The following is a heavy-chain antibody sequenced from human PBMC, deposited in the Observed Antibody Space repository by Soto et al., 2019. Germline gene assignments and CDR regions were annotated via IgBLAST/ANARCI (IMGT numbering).Heavy chain of an antibody. CDR3: AKDLLHYDYIPSYYFDY. J-gene: IGHJ4*02. V-gene: IGHV3-30*18. CDR2: ISYDGSNK. D-gene: IGHD3-16*01. CDR1: GFTFSSYG. Sequence: QVQLVESGGGVVQPGRSLRLSCAASGFTFSSYGMHWVRQAPGKGLEWVAVISYDGSNKYYADSVKGRFTISRDNSKNTLYLQMNSLRAEDTAVYYCAKDLLHYDYIPSYYFDYWGQGTLVTVSS.